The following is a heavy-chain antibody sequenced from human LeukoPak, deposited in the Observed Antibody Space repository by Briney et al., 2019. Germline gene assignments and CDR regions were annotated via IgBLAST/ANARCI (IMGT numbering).Heavy chain of an antibody. CDR3: VRGGFAPDY. CDR1: GLTITTYW. J-gene: IGHJ4*02. D-gene: IGHD3-10*01. Sequence: GGSLRLSCKASGLTITTYWMSWVRQAPGKGLEWVANIKPDGSNKNYVDSVKGRFTISRDNAEHSLYLQMNGLRAEDTAVYYCVRGGFAPDYWGQGTLVTVSS. V-gene: IGHV3-7*01. CDR2: IKPDGSNK.